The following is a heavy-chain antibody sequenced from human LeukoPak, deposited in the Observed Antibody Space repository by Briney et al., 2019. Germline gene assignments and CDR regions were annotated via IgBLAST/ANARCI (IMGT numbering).Heavy chain of an antibody. Sequence: GESLKISCAGPGFTFSNMWKRWFRQAPGKGLVWVSRINTDGSYISYADSVKGRFSISRDNAKNTLYLQMNSLRAEDTAVYYSSRVPATGSLFDPWGQGTLVTVSS. CDR2: INTDGSYI. D-gene: IGHD6-13*01. J-gene: IGHJ5*02. CDR1: GFTFSNMW. CDR3: SRVPATGSLFDP. V-gene: IGHV3-74*01.